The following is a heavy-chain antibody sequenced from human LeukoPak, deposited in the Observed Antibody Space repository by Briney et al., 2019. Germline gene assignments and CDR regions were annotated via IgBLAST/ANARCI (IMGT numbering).Heavy chain of an antibody. CDR2: ISSSSYI. J-gene: IGHJ4*02. V-gene: IGHV3-21*01. CDR1: GFTFSSYR. CDR3: ARVVNNYFDY. Sequence: PGGSLRLSCAASGFTFSSYRMNWVRQARGEGLEWVSSISSSSYIYYADSVKGRFTISRDNAKNSLYLQMNSLRAEDTAVYYCARVVNNYFDYWGQGTLVTVSS. D-gene: IGHD4-23*01.